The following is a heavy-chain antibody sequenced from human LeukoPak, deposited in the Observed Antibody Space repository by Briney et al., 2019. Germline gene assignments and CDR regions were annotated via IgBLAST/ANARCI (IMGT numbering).Heavy chain of an antibody. J-gene: IGHJ4*02. V-gene: IGHV3-23*01. Sequence: GGSLRLSCAASGFTFSSYAMSWVRQAPGKGLEWISAISGSGGSTYYADSVKGRSTISRDNSKNTLYLQMNSLRAEDTAVYYCAKDYGDYVFYFDYWGQGTLVTVSS. CDR3: AKDYGDYVFYFDY. CDR1: GFTFSSYA. D-gene: IGHD4-17*01. CDR2: ISGSGGST.